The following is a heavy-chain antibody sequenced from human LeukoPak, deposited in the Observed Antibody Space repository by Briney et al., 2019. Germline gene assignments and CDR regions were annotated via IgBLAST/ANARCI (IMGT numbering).Heavy chain of an antibody. V-gene: IGHV3-23*01. CDR1: GFTFSNYA. CDR3: AKWGDYDVLTGYYDSDY. CDR2: ITGSGGTT. J-gene: IGHJ4*02. D-gene: IGHD3-9*01. Sequence: GASLRLSCAASGFTFSNYAMSWVRQAPGKGLEWLSAITGSGGTTYHAHSVKGRFTSSRDNSKNTLYLQMNTLRAEDTAVYYCAKWGDYDVLTGYYDSDYWGQGTLVTVSS.